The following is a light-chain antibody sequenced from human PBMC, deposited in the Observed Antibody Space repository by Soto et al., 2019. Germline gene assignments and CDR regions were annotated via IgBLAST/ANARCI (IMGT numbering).Light chain of an antibody. CDR3: QQYATSPIA. Sequence: ENVLTHSRLTVSLSTGERATXSCRASQSVGRNYLAWFQQKSGQATRLVIYGASRRAAGIPDRLSGSGSGTDFTLTISRLEPEAFAVYYCQQYATSPIAFGQGRRMEIK. CDR2: GAS. V-gene: IGKV3-20*01. CDR1: QSVGRNY. J-gene: IGKJ5*01.